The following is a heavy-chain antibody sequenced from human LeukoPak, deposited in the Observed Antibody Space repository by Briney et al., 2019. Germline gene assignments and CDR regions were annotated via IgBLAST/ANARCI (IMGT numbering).Heavy chain of an antibody. V-gene: IGHV3-66*02. D-gene: IGHD5-24*01. Sequence: GGSLRLSCAASGIIVSSNYLSWVRQAPGKGLEWVSAIYREGTPYYTDSVKGRFTISRDNSKNTMYLQMNSLRAEDTAAYYCVTQVDATTIFDYWGQGTLVTVSS. CDR2: IYREGTP. CDR1: GIIVSSNY. CDR3: VTQVDATTIFDY. J-gene: IGHJ4*02.